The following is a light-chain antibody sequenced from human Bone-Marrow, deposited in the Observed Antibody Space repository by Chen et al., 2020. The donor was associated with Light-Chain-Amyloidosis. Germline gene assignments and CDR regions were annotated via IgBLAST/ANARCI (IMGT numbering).Light chain of an antibody. J-gene: IGLJ1*01. CDR1: SSDVGSYDF. V-gene: IGLV2-23*02. CDR3: CSYAGSPHYV. Sequence: SALTQPASVSGSPGPSITISCTGTSSDVGSYDFVSCYQQHAGKAPKLMIYEVTKRPSGVSNRCSGSKSGNTASMTIAGLQAEDEADYYCCSYAGSPHYVFGTGTKVSVL. CDR2: EVT.